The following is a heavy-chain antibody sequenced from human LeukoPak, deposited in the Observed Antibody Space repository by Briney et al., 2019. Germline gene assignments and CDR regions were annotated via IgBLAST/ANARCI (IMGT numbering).Heavy chain of an antibody. CDR1: RFTFTSYA. V-gene: IGHV3-30*04. CDR2: ITYDGSNK. CDR3: ARDTSYDSSGSQAPFGS. J-gene: IGHJ4*02. D-gene: IGHD3-22*01. Sequence: GGSLRLSCAASRFTFTSYAMHWVRQAPGKGLEWVAVITYDGSNKYYADSVKGRFTISRDNSKNTLYLQMYSLRAEDTAVYYCARDTSYDSSGSQAPFGSWGQGTLVTVSS.